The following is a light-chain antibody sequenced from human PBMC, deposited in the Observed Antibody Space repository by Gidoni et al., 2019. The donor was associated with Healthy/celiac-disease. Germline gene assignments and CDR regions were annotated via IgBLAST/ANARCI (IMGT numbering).Light chain of an antibody. CDR2: GAA. CDR1: QSVSSSY. J-gene: IGKJ2*01. Sequence: EMVLTQSPGTLSLSPGERATLSCRASQSVSSSYLAWYQQKPGQAPRLLIYGAASRATGIPDRFSGSGSATDFTLTISRLEPEEFAVYYCQQYGSSPMYTFGQGTKLEIK. V-gene: IGKV3-20*01. CDR3: QQYGSSPMYT.